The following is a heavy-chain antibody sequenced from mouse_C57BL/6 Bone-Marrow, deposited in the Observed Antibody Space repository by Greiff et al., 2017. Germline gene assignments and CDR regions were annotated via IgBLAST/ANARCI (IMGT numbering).Heavy chain of an antibody. V-gene: IGHV5-4*03. Sequence: MLVESGGGLVKPGGSLKLSCAASGFTFSSYAMSWVRQTPEKRLEWVATISDGGSYTYYPDNVKGRFTISRDNAKNNLYLQMSHLKSEDTAMYYCARDPIYYYGSSYGGFAYWGQGTLVTVSA. J-gene: IGHJ3*01. CDR3: ARDPIYYYGSSYGGFAY. CDR2: ISDGGSYT. CDR1: GFTFSSYA. D-gene: IGHD1-1*01.